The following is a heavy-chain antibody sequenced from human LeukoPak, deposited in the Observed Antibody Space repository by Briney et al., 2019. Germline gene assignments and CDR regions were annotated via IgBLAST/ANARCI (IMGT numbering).Heavy chain of an antibody. V-gene: IGHV4-31*03. J-gene: IGHJ3*02. CDR3: ARAKMTTSAFDI. CDR1: GGSISSGGYY. Sequence: SQTLSLTCTVSGGSISSGGYYWSWIRQHPGKGLEWIGYIYYSGSTYYNPSLKSRVTISVDTSKNQFSLKLSSATAADTAVYYCARAKMTTSAFDIWGQGTMVTVSS. D-gene: IGHD5-24*01. CDR2: IYYSGST.